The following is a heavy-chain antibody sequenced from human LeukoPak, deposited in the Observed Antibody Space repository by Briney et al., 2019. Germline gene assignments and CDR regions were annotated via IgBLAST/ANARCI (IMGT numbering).Heavy chain of an antibody. J-gene: IGHJ6*03. Sequence: PGGSLRLSCAASGFTFNDYAMHWVRHTPGKGMEWVTNISWNRGKIVYADSVKRRFTISRDNAKNPLYLQMNSLRAEDMALYYCAKDVRAVACPYMDVWGKGTTVTVSS. CDR1: GFTFNDYA. V-gene: IGHV3-9*03. CDR2: ISWNRGKI. D-gene: IGHD6-19*01. CDR3: AKDVRAVACPYMDV.